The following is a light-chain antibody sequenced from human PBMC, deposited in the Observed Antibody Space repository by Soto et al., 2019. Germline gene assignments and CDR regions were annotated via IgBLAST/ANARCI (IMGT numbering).Light chain of an antibody. J-gene: IGLJ2*01. CDR2: DDS. V-gene: IGLV3-21*02. CDR3: HVWESGSDQGI. CDR1: NIGVKS. Sequence: SYELTQPPSVSVAPGQTARITCGGNNIGVKSVHWYQQKPGQAPVLVVYDDSARPSGIPARFSGSNSGNTATLTVSRVEGGDEADYYCHVWESGSDQGIFGGGTKLTVL.